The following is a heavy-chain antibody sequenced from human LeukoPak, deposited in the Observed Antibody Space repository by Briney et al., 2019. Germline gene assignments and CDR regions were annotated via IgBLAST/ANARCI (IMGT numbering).Heavy chain of an antibody. J-gene: IGHJ4*02. Sequence: GGSLRLSCAASGFTFSSYWMHWVRQAPGKGLVWVSRINNDGSSTHYADSVKGRFTISRDNAKNTLCLQMDSLRAEDTAVYYCARVSVVMATASDYWGQGTLVTVSS. CDR3: ARVSVVMATASDY. CDR1: GFTFSSYW. CDR2: INNDGSST. D-gene: IGHD5-24*01. V-gene: IGHV3-74*01.